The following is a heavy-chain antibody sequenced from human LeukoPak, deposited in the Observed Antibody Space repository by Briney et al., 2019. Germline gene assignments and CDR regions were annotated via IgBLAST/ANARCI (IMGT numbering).Heavy chain of an antibody. Sequence: GGSLRLSCAASGFTFSSSAMGWVRQDPGKGLEWVSAISGSDDSTYYADSVKGRFTISRDNSKNTVYLQMNSLRAEDTAVYYCATMIVVVITPAAFDIWGQGTMVTVSS. J-gene: IGHJ3*02. CDR3: ATMIVVVITPAAFDI. V-gene: IGHV3-23*01. CDR2: ISGSDDST. CDR1: GFTFSSSA. D-gene: IGHD3-22*01.